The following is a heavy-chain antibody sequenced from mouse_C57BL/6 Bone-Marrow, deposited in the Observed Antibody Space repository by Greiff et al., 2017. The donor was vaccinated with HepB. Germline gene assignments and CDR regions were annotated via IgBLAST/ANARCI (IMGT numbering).Heavy chain of an antibody. CDR1: GFTFSDYY. CDR3: ARQYGYDGAWFAY. Sequence: EVKLMESGGGLVQPGGSLKLSCAASGFTFSDYYMYWVRQTPEKRLGWVAYISNGGGSTYYPDTVKGRFTISRDNAKNTLYLQMSRLKSEDTAMYYCARQYGYDGAWFAYWGQGTLVTVSA. D-gene: IGHD2-2*01. V-gene: IGHV5-12*01. CDR2: ISNGGGST. J-gene: IGHJ3*01.